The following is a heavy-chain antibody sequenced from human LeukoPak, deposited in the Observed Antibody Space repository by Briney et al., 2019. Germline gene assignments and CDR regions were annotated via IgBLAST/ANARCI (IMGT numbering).Heavy chain of an antibody. D-gene: IGHD1-26*01. CDR3: ARALFSGSYCFDY. V-gene: IGHV3-21*01. Sequence: GGSLSLSCAASGSTFSIYSMNWVRQPPGEVLEWVSSISSSRSYIYYEDSVKGRFTITSDNAKNSLYLQMNSLRAEDTAVYYCARALFSGSYCFDYWGQGTLVTVSS. J-gene: IGHJ4*02. CDR2: ISSSRSYI. CDR1: GSTFSIYS.